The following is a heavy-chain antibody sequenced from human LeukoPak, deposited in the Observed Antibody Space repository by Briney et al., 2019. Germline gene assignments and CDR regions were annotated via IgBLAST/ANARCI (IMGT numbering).Heavy chain of an antibody. CDR1: GYTFTSYA. CDR2: INAGNGNT. V-gene: IGHV1-3*01. Sequence: ASVKVSCKASGYTFTSYAMHWVRQAPGQRLEWVGWINAGNGNTKYSQKFQGRVTITRDTSASTAYMELSSLRSEDTAVYYCARDISGIAAGFADWGQGTLVTVSS. CDR3: ARDISGIAAGFAD. D-gene: IGHD6-13*01. J-gene: IGHJ4*02.